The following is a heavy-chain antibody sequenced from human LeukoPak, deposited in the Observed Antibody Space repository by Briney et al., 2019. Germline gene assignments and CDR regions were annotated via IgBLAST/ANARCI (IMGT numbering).Heavy chain of an antibody. CDR3: ARKAYDSSGYYYYDY. J-gene: IGHJ4*02. D-gene: IGHD3-22*01. Sequence: SETLSLTCTVSGGSISSSSYYWGWIRQPPGKGLEWIGNIYYSGSTYYNPSLMSRVTISVDTSKNQFSLKLSSVTAADTAVYYCARKAYDSSGYYYYDYWGQGTLVTVSS. V-gene: IGHV4-39*01. CDR1: GGSISSSSYY. CDR2: IYYSGST.